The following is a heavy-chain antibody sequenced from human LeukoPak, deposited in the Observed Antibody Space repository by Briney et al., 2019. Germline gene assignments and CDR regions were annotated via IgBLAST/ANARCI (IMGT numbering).Heavy chain of an antibody. CDR2: IYSGGDK. V-gene: IGHV3-53*01. CDR3: GGYSSLDH. Sequence: GGSLRLSCAASGFSVSNNYMSWVRQAPGKVLEWVSLIYSGGDKRYAASVKGRFTISRDNSKNTLYLQMDSLRVEGTAVYYCGGYSSLDHWGQGTLVTVSS. CDR1: GFSVSNNY. D-gene: IGHD3-22*01. J-gene: IGHJ4*02.